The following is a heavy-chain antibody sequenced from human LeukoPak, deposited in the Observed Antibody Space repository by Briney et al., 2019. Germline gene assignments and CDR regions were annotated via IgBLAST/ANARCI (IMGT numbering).Heavy chain of an antibody. Sequence: GASVKVSCKASGYTFTGYYMHWVRQAPGQGLEWMGWINPNSGGTNYAQKFQGWVTMTRDTSISTAYMELSRLRSDDTAVYYCARVSAGSSWHRDQNAFDIWGQGTMVTVSS. V-gene: IGHV1-2*04. CDR3: ARVSAGSSWHRDQNAFDI. CDR1: GYTFTGYY. CDR2: INPNSGGT. D-gene: IGHD6-13*01. J-gene: IGHJ3*02.